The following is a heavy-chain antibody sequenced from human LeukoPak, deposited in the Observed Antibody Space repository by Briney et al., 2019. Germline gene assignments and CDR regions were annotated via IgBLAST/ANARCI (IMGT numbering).Heavy chain of an antibody. CDR3: ARDRGGSAFDI. V-gene: IGHV3-74*01. CDR1: GFTFSTHW. Sequence: PGGSLRLSCAASGFTFSTHWMYWVRQAPGKELVWVSRISGDGSGTSYADSVKGRFTISRDNAKNTLYLQMNSLRAEDTAVYNWARDRGGSAFDILGQGTMVTVSS. CDR2: ISGDGSGT. D-gene: IGHD3-10*01. J-gene: IGHJ3*02.